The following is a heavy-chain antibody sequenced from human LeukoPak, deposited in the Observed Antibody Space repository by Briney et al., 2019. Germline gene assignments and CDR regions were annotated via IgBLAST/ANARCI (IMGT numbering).Heavy chain of an antibody. CDR3: AREFYDSSGYPNDY. J-gene: IGHJ4*02. CDR1: GFTFSNYA. CDR2: ITISGRTA. Sequence: GGSLRLSCLASGFTFSNYAMSWVRQAPGKGLEWVSGITISGRTAYYADSVKGRFTISRDNSKNTLYLQMNGLRAEDTAVYYCAREFYDSSGYPNDYWGQGTLVTVSS. D-gene: IGHD3-22*01. V-gene: IGHV3-23*01.